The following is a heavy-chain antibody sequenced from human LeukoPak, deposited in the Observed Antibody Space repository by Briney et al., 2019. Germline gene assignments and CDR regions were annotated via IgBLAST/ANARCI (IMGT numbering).Heavy chain of an antibody. CDR2: ISGSGGST. J-gene: IGHJ4*02. CDR1: GFTFSSYA. V-gene: IGHV3-23*01. D-gene: IGHD3-9*01. Sequence: GVSLRLSCAASGFTFSSYAMSWVRQAPGKGLEWVSAISGSGGSTYYADSVKGRFTISRDNAKNSLYLQMNSLRAEDTAVYYCAKVYDILTGGDYWGQGTLVSVSS. CDR3: AKVYDILTGGDY.